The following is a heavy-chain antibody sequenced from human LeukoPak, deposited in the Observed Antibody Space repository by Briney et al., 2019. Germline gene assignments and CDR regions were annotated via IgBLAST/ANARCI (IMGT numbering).Heavy chain of an antibody. Sequence: GGSLRLSCAASGFTFSSYWMSWVRQAPGKGLEWVANIKQDGSEKYYVDSVKGRFTISRDNAKNSLYLQMNSLRAEDTAVYYCARDSSHILPYYMDVWGKGTTVTVSS. J-gene: IGHJ6*03. CDR3: ARDSSHILPYYMDV. CDR2: IKQDGSEK. D-gene: IGHD2-21*01. V-gene: IGHV3-7*01. CDR1: GFTFSSYW.